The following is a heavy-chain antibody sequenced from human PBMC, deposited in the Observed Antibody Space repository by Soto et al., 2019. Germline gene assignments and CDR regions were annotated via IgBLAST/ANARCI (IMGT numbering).Heavy chain of an antibody. CDR3: AKGSIVVLPTATYDS. CDR1: XFTXSNXW. V-gene: IGHV3-23*01. CDR2: LSGSGAST. J-gene: IGHJ4*02. D-gene: IGHD2-2*01. Sequence: PGGSLRLSCVGXXFTXSNXWXXGXXXXXXKGLEWVSGLSGSGASTYYADSVKGRFTISRDNSKNTLYLQMSSLRAEDTAIYYCAKGSIVVLPTATYDSWRQGTLVTVS.